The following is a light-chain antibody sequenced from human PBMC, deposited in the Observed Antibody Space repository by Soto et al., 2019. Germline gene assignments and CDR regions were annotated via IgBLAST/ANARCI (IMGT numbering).Light chain of an antibody. CDR2: GAS. J-gene: IGKJ1*01. CDR3: QQYGFSPGS. V-gene: IGKV3-20*01. CDR1: RNVRNNY. Sequence: EIVLTHSPATESCSTAKIASLCCXXSRNVRNNYLAWYQHKPGQAPRLLIYGASTRATGIPNRFSGSGSGTDFTLTISRLEPGDFALYYCQQYGFSPGSFGQGTKVDIK.